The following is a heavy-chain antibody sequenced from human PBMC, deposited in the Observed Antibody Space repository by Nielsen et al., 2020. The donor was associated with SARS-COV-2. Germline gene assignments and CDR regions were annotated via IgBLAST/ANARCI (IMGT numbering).Heavy chain of an antibody. Sequence: GESLKISCAASGFTFSDYYMSWIRQAPGKGLEWVSYISSSSSYTNYADSVKGRFTISRDNAKNSLYLQMNSLRAEDTAVYYCARVPRDYYDSSGYSYYFDYWGQGTLVTVSS. CDR3: ARVPRDYYDSSGYSYYFDY. V-gene: IGHV3-11*05. D-gene: IGHD3-22*01. CDR1: GFTFSDYY. J-gene: IGHJ4*02. CDR2: ISSSSSYT.